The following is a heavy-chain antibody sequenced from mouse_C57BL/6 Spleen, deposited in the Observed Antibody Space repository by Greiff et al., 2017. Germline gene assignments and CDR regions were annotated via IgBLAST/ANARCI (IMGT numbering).Heavy chain of an antibody. V-gene: IGHV10-3*01. J-gene: IGHJ1*03. D-gene: IGHD3-1*01. CDR2: IRHKSSNYAT. CDR1: GFTFNTYA. Sequence: EVKLVESGGGLVQPKGSLKLSCAASGFTFNTYAMHWVRQAPGKGVEWVARIRHKSSNYATYYADSVKDRFTISRDDSQSMLYLQMNNLKTEDTAMYYCVRSALGYFDVWGTGTTVTVSS. CDR3: VRSALGYFDV.